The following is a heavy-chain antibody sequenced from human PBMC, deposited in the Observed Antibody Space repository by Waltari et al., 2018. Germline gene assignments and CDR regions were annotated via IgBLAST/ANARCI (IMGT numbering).Heavy chain of an antibody. V-gene: IGHV3-30-3*01. CDR1: GFTFSSYA. CDR2: ISYDGSNK. D-gene: IGHD2-15*01. Sequence: QVQLVESGGGVVQPGRSLRLSCAASGFTFSSYAMHWVRQAPGKGLEWVAVISYDGSNKYYADSVKGRFTISRDKSKNTLYLQMNSLRAEDTAVYYCARGSTSVDFDYWGQGTLVTVSS. J-gene: IGHJ4*02. CDR3: ARGSTSVDFDY.